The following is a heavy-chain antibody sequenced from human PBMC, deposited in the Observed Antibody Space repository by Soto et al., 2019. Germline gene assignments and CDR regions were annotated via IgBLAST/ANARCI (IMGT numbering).Heavy chain of an antibody. J-gene: IGHJ6*03. D-gene: IGHD5-12*01. Sequence: EVQLVQSGAEVKKPGESLNISCKGSGYSFISYWIGWVRQMPGRGLEWMGIIYPGDSDARYSPSFQGQVTISADKSISTAYLQWSSLKASDTAMYYCARLLSYDDYVYYYMDVWGKGTTVTVSS. CDR1: GYSFISYW. V-gene: IGHV5-51*03. CDR2: IYPGDSDA. CDR3: ARLLSYDDYVYYYMDV.